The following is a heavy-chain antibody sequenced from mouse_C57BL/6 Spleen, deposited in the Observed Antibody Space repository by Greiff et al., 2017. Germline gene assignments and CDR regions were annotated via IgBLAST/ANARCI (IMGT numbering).Heavy chain of an antibody. Sequence: VKLQESGAELVRPGSSVKLSCKASGYTFTSYWMHWVKQRPIQGLEWIGNIDPSDSETHYNQKFKDKATLTVDKSSSTAYMQLSSLTSEDSAVYYCASQTAQASWFAYWGQGTLVTVSA. CDR1: GYTFTSYW. CDR3: ASQTAQASWFAY. J-gene: IGHJ3*01. V-gene: IGHV1-52*01. CDR2: IDPSDSET. D-gene: IGHD3-2*02.